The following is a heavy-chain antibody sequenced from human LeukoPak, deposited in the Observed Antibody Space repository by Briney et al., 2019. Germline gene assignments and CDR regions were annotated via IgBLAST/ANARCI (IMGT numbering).Heavy chain of an antibody. CDR1: GGSISSYY. J-gene: IGHJ4*02. CDR3: AREGAYSSSIPIDY. Sequence: SETLSLTCTVSGGSISSYYWGWIRQPPGKGLEWIGSIYYSGSTYYNPSLKSRVTVSVDTSKNQFSLKLSSVTAADTAVYYCAREGAYSSSIPIDYWGQGTLVTVSS. V-gene: IGHV4-39*07. D-gene: IGHD6-6*01. CDR2: IYYSGST.